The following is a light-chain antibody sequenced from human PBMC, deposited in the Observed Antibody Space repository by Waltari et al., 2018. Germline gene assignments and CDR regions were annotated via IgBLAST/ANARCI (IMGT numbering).Light chain of an antibody. CDR1: QTVGSSS. CDR3: QQHGTLPAT. J-gene: IGKJ1*01. Sequence: ESVLTQSPGTASFSPGERVTLSCRASQTVGSSSLAWYQQNPGQAHRLVIYSASRRATGITDRLSGSGSGTDFSLTISRLEPEDFAVYYCQQHGTLPATFGQGTKVEIK. V-gene: IGKV3-20*01. CDR2: SAS.